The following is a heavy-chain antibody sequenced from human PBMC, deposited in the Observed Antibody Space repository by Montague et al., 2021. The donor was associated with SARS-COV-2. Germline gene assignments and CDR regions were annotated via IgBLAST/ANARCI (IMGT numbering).Heavy chain of an antibody. J-gene: IGHJ4*02. V-gene: IGHV4-34*01. CDR2: INQSGST. CDR1: GGSFSGFQ. Sequence: SETLSLTCALYGGSFSGFQWSWIRQPPGKGLEWIGEINQSGSTNNDASLKSRLTMSMDTSKNQFSLKLSPVTAADTAVYYCATSGARGYNGGLDYWGQGTLVTVSS. CDR3: ATSGARGYNGGLDY. D-gene: IGHD3-22*01.